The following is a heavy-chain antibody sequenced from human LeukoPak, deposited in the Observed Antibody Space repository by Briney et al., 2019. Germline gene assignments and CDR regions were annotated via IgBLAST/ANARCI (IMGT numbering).Heavy chain of an antibody. V-gene: IGHV3-23*01. J-gene: IGHJ4*02. CDR2: ISGSGGST. CDR3: ASSMIVVVITTEDY. D-gene: IGHD3-22*01. CDR1: GFTFSSYA. Sequence: PGGSLRLSCAASGFTFSSYAMSWVRQAPGKGLEWVSAISGSGGSTYYADSVKGRFTISRDNSKNTLYLQMNSLRAEDTAVYYCASSMIVVVITTEDYWGQGTLVTVSS.